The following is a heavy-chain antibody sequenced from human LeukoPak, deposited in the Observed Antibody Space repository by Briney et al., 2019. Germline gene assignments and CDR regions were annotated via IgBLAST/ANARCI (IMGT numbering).Heavy chain of an antibody. J-gene: IGHJ6*02. CDR3: ARHFGVSSSSYGMDV. CDR2: IFPTDSDT. Sequence: GESLKISCRGSGYGFVSYWIGWVRQMPGKGLEWMGVIFPTDSDTRYSPSFQGQVTISADKSISTAYLQWSSLKASDTAIYYCARHFGVSSSSYGMDVWGQGTTVTASS. V-gene: IGHV5-51*01. D-gene: IGHD3-3*01. CDR1: GYGFVSYW.